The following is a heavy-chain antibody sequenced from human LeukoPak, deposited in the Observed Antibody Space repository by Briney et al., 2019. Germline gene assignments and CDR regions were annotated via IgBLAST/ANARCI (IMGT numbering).Heavy chain of an antibody. J-gene: IGHJ4*02. Sequence: SETLSLTCTVSGGSISSYYWSWIRQPPGKGLEWIGYIYYSGSTNYNPSLKSRVTISVDTSKNQFSLKLSSVTAADTAVYYCARALGAAAGAFDYWGQGTLVTVSS. CDR1: GGSISSYY. CDR3: ARALGAAAGAFDY. D-gene: IGHD6-13*01. V-gene: IGHV4-59*01. CDR2: IYYSGST.